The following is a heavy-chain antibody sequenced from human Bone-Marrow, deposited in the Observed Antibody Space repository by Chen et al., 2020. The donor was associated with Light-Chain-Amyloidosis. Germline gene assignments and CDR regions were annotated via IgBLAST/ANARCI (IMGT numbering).Heavy chain of an antibody. CDR1: GGSFSGYY. Sequence: QVQLQQWGAGLLKPSETLSLTCAVYGGSFSGYYWSWIRQPPGKGLEWIGEINHSGSTNYTPSLKSRVTISVDTSKNQFSLKLSSVTAADTAVYYCARLGRRGAARGGWFDPWGQGTLVTVSS. CDR3: ARLGRRGAARGGWFDP. CDR2: INHSGST. D-gene: IGHD6-6*01. J-gene: IGHJ5*02. V-gene: IGHV4-34*01.